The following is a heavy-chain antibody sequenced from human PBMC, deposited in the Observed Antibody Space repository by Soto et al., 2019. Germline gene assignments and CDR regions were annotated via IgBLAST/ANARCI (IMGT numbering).Heavy chain of an antibody. CDR3: AKDRSSTSCYAFDY. D-gene: IGHD2-2*01. CDR2: ISGSGGTT. Sequence: GGSMRLSSAASGFPFSSYAMSWVRQAPGKGLEWVSAISGSGGTTHYADSVKGRFTISRDNSKNTLYLQMNSLRVEDTAVYYCAKDRSSTSCYAFDYWGQGSLVTVSS. V-gene: IGHV3-23*01. CDR1: GFPFSSYA. J-gene: IGHJ4*02.